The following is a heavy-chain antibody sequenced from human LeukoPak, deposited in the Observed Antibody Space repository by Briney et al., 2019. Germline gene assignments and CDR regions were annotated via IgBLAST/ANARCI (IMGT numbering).Heavy chain of an antibody. CDR2: ISGSGAGT. D-gene: IGHD4-17*01. V-gene: IGHV3-23*01. Sequence: PGGSLRLSCAASGFTFTSYGMNWVRQAPGKGLEWVAGISGSGAGTYYADSVKGRFTISRDNSKNTLYLQMNSLRAEDTAVYYCAKEVTTPYFDYWGQGSLVTVSS. CDR1: GFTFTSYG. CDR3: AKEVTTPYFDY. J-gene: IGHJ4*02.